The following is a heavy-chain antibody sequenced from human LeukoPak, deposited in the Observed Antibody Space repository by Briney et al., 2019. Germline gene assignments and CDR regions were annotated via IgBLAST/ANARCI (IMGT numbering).Heavy chain of an antibody. CDR3: ARALGYCSGGSCGHDAFDI. CDR1: GGTFSSYA. Sequence: PSVKVSCKASGGTFSSYAISWVRQAPGQGLEWMGGIIPVFGTANYAQKFQGRVTITTDESTSTAYMELSSLRSEDTAVYYCARALGYCSGGSCGHDAFDIWGQGTMVTVSS. D-gene: IGHD2-15*01. V-gene: IGHV1-69*05. CDR2: IIPVFGTA. J-gene: IGHJ3*02.